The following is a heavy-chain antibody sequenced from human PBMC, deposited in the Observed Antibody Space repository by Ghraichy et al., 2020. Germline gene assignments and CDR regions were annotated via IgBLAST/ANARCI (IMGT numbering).Heavy chain of an antibody. V-gene: IGHV4-59*08. CDR3: ARRVVIRPNDAFDI. CDR2: IYYSGSP. D-gene: IGHD3-3*01. J-gene: IGHJ3*02. Sequence: IGYIYYSGSPNYNPSLKSRVTISVDTSKNTFSLKLSSVTAADTAVYYCARRVVIRPNDAFDIWC.